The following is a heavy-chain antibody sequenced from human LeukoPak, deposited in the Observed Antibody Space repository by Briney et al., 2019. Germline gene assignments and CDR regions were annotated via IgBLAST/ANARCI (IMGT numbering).Heavy chain of an antibody. CDR3: ARDPSIAAAGNDDAFDI. CDR2: ISAYNGNT. J-gene: IGHJ3*02. V-gene: IGHV1-18*01. D-gene: IGHD6-13*01. Sequence: ASVKVSCKASGYTFTSYGISWVRQAPGQGLEWMGWISAYNGNTNYAQKLQGRVTMTTDTSTSTAYMELRSLRSDDTAAYYCARDPSIAAAGNDDAFDIWGQGTMVTVSS. CDR1: GYTFTSYG.